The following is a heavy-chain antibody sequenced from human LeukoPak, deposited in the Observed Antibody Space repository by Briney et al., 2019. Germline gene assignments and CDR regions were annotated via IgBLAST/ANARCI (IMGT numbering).Heavy chain of an antibody. CDR2: IYYSGST. CDR3: ARVSGYSSSWRGSYYFDY. Sequence: SETLSLTCTVSGGSISSSSYYWGWIRQPPGKGLEWIGSIYYSGSTYYNPSLKSRVTISVDTSKNQFSLKLSSVTAADTAVYYCARVSGYSSSWRGSYYFDYWGQGTLVTVSS. V-gene: IGHV4-39*07. CDR1: GGSISSSSYY. J-gene: IGHJ4*02. D-gene: IGHD6-13*01.